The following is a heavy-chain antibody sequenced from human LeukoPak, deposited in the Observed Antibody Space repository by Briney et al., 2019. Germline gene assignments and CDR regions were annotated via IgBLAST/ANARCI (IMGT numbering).Heavy chain of an antibody. CDR3: ARVAYAIFHYFDY. V-gene: IGHV3-7*01. J-gene: IGHJ4*02. CDR1: GFTFSSYW. Sequence: PGGSLRLSCAASGFTFSSYWMSWVRQAPGKGLEWVANIKQDGSEKYYVDSVKGRFTISRDNAKNSLYLQMNSPRAEDTAVYYCARVAYAIFHYFDYWGQGTLVTVSS. D-gene: IGHD2-8*01. CDR2: IKQDGSEK.